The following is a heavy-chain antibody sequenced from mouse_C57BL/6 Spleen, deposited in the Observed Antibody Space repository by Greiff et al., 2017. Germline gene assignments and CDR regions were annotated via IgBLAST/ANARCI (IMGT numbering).Heavy chain of an antibody. CDR3: ARGAVVAHFDD. V-gene: IGHV1-52*01. Sequence: QVQLKQPGAELVRPGSSVKLSCKASGYTFTSYWMHWVKQRPIQGLEWIGNIDPSDSETHYNQKFKDKATLTVDKSSSTAYMQLSSLTSEDSAVYYCARGAVVAHFDDWGQGTTLTVSS. J-gene: IGHJ2*01. CDR1: GYTFTSYW. D-gene: IGHD1-1*01. CDR2: IDPSDSET.